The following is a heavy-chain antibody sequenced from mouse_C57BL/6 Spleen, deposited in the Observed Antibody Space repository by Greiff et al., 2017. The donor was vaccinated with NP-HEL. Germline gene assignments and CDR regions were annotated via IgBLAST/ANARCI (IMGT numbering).Heavy chain of an antibody. CDR2: IRSKSNNYAT. J-gene: IGHJ3*01. CDR3: VRQDDYDYGGAWFAY. D-gene: IGHD2-4*01. V-gene: IGHV10-1*01. Sequence: EVQGVESGGGLVQPKGSLKLSCAASGFSFNTYAMNWVRQAPGKGLEWVTRIRSKSNNYATYYADSVKDRFTISRDDSESMIYLQMNNLKTEDTAMYYCVRQDDYDYGGAWFAYWGQGTLVTVSA. CDR1: GFSFNTYA.